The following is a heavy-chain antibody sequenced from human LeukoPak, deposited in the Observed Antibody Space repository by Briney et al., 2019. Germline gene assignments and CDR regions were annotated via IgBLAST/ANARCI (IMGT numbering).Heavy chain of an antibody. D-gene: IGHD4-17*01. J-gene: IGHJ6*03. CDR1: GFTFSDYY. Sequence: GGSLRLSCAASGFTFSDYYMSWIRQAPGKGLEWVSYISSSGSTIYYADSVKGRFTISRDNAKNSLYLQMNSLRAEDTAIYYCAKCLSHVTAVTTDYYYYMDVWGKGTTVTVS. CDR3: AKCLSHVTAVTTDYYYYMDV. CDR2: ISSSGSTI. V-gene: IGHV3-11*01.